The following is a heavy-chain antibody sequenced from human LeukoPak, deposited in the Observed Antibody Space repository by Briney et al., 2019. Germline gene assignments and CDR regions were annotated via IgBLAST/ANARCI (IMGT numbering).Heavy chain of an antibody. J-gene: IGHJ4*02. V-gene: IGHV4-59*08. CDR1: GGSISSYY. CDR3: ARHIGVVVVITPPDY. Sequence: SETLSLTCTVSGGSISSYYWSWIRQPPGKGLEWIGYIYYSGSTNYNPSLKSRVTISVDTSKNQFSLKLSSVTAADTAVYYCARHIGVVVVITPPDYWGQGTLVTVSS. CDR2: IYYSGST. D-gene: IGHD3-22*01.